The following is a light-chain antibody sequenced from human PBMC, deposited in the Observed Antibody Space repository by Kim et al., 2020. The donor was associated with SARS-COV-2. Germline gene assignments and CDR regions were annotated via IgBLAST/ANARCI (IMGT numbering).Light chain of an antibody. Sequence: GQSFTISCTGTSRDVGGYYYVSWYQQHPGKAPKLIIYDVSKRPSGVSNRFSGSKSGNTASLTISGLQAEDETDYYCSSYTSSNSFVFGTGTKVTVL. J-gene: IGLJ1*01. CDR1: SRDVGGYYY. V-gene: IGLV2-14*04. CDR3: SSYTSSNSFV. CDR2: DVS.